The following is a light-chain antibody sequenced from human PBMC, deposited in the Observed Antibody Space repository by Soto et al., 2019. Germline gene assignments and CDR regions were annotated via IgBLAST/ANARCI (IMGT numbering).Light chain of an antibody. CDR2: DAS. CDR3: QQFNSYPLT. J-gene: IGKJ4*01. Sequence: AIQLTQSPSSLSASVGDRVTITCQARQGISSALAWYQQKPGKAPKLLIYDASSLESGVPSRFSGSGSGTDFTLTISSLQPEDFAASYCQQFNSYPLTFGGGTKVEIK. CDR1: QGISSA. V-gene: IGKV1-13*02.